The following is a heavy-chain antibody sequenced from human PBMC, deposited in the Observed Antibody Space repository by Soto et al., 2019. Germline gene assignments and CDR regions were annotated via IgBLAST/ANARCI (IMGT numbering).Heavy chain of an antibody. V-gene: IGHV1-8*01. CDR1: GYTFTSYD. CDR2: MNPNSGNT. Sequence: ASVKVSCKASGYTFTSYDINWVRQATGQGLEWMGWMNPNSGNTGYAQKFQGRVTMTRNTSISTAYMELSSLRSEDTAVYYCARGYYYDSSGYYYHTRDYWGQGTLVTVSS. D-gene: IGHD3-22*01. J-gene: IGHJ4*02. CDR3: ARGYYYDSSGYYYHTRDY.